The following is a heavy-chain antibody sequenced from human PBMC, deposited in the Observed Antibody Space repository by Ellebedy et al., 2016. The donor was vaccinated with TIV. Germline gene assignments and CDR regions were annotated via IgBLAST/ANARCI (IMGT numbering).Heavy chain of an antibody. CDR1: GYTFTSYY. V-gene: IGHV1-46*01. D-gene: IGHD3-22*01. CDR3: ARLALSGYLLY. CDR2: INPGGGGT. J-gene: IGHJ4*02. Sequence: AASVKVSCKTSGYTFTSYYIHWVRQAPGQGLEWMGIINPGGGGTSYAQKFQGRVTMTRDTSTSTVYMELSSLRSEDTSVYYCARLALSGYLLYWGQGTLVTVSS.